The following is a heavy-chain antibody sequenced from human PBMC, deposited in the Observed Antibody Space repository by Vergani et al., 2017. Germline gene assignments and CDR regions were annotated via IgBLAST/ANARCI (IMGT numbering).Heavy chain of an antibody. Sequence: QVQLQESGPGVVKPSQTLSLTCAVSGGSISSGDHCWTWIRQRPGKGLEWIGYIFYSGTTYDNPSLRSRLTISVDTSENQFSLKLRSVTAADTAVYYCARVDTQVPHPSHFYYMDVWGKGTTVVVSS. CDR3: ARVDTQVPHPSHFYYMDV. D-gene: IGHD5-18*01. V-gene: IGHV4-31*11. CDR1: GGSISSGDHC. J-gene: IGHJ6*03. CDR2: IFYSGTT.